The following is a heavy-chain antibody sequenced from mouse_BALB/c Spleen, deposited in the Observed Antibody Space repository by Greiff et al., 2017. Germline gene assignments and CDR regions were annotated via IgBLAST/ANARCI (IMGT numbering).Heavy chain of an antibody. Sequence: ESGPGLVKPSQSLSLTCTVTGYSITSDYAWNWIRQFPGNKLEWMGYISYSGSTSYNPSLKSRISITRDTSKNQFFLQLNSVTTEDTATYYCASGTSWFAYWGQGTLVTVSA. V-gene: IGHV3-2*02. CDR3: ASGTSWFAY. D-gene: IGHD4-1*01. J-gene: IGHJ3*01. CDR1: GYSITSDYA. CDR2: ISYSGST.